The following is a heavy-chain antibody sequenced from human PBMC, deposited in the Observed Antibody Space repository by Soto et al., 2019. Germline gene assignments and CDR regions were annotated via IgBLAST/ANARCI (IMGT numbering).Heavy chain of an antibody. Sequence: AASVKVSCKASGYTFTGYYMHWVRQAPGQGLEWMGWINPNSGGTNYAQKFQGRVTMTRDTSISTAYMELSRLRSDDTAVYYCARLVDTAMVTGSYLAYWGQGTLVPVS. CDR2: INPNSGGT. V-gene: IGHV1-2*02. CDR1: GYTFTGYY. J-gene: IGHJ4*02. D-gene: IGHD5-18*01. CDR3: ARLVDTAMVTGSYLAY.